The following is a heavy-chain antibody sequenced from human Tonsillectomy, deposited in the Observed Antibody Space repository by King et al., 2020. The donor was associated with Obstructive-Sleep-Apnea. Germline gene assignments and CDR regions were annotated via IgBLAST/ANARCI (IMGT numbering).Heavy chain of an antibody. CDR2: IKQDGSEK. D-gene: IGHD3-22*01. Sequence: QLVQSGGGLVQPGGSLRLSCAASGFTFSSYWMSWVRQAPGKGLEWVANIKQDGSEKYYVDSVKGRFTISRDNAKNSLYLQMNSLRAEDTAVSYCARERITMIVVPYYFDYWGQGTLVTVSS. CDR3: ARERITMIVVPYYFDY. V-gene: IGHV3-7*01. CDR1: GFTFSSYW. J-gene: IGHJ4*02.